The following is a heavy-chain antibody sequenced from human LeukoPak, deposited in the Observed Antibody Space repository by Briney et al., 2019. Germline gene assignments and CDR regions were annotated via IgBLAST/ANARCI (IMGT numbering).Heavy chain of an antibody. Sequence: SETLSLTCTVSGVSISSSNSYWGWIRQPPGKGLEWIGSIYYSGNTYYNASLKSQVSISIDTSKNQFSLKVTSVTAADTAMYYCAKQTGSGLFILPGGQGTLVTVSS. CDR3: AKQTGSGLFILP. D-gene: IGHD3/OR15-3a*01. J-gene: IGHJ4*02. CDR2: IYYSGNT. CDR1: GVSISSSNSY. V-gene: IGHV4-39*01.